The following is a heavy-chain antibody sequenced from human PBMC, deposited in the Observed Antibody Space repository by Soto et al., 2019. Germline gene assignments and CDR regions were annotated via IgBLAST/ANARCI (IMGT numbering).Heavy chain of an antibody. CDR1: GFSFTNFA. J-gene: IGHJ4*02. CDR2: IGASGDIT. D-gene: IGHD2-21*02. Sequence: GGSLRLSCAASGFSFTNFAMSWVRQAPGKGLEWVAGIGASGDITWYADSVKGRLSITRDNSKNTLYLQLNSLRFEDTAVYYCAQDDFAYRVDDYFDYWGPGTLVTVSS. V-gene: IGHV3-23*01. CDR3: AQDDFAYRVDDYFDY.